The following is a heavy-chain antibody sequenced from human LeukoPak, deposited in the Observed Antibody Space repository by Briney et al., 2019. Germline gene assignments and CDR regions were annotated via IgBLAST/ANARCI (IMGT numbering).Heavy chain of an antibody. V-gene: IGHV3-73*01. CDR3: VRRMGGGNYYGLDV. J-gene: IGHJ6*02. CDR2: IRSKANTYAT. CDR1: GFMFSGYG. D-gene: IGHD5-24*01. Sequence: PGRSLRLTCAASGFMFSGYGMHWVRQASGKGLEWVGRIRSKANTYATAYAASVEGRFTVSRDDSKNTAYLQMNSLKTEDTAVYYCVRRMGGGNYYGLDVWGQGTTVTVSS.